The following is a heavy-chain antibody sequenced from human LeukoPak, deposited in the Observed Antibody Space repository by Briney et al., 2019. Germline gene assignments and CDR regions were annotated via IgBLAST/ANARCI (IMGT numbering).Heavy chain of an antibody. V-gene: IGHV3-23*01. CDR2: IRGSGSST. CDR3: ARDLYRIVVVPHYFDY. D-gene: IGHD3-22*01. CDR1: GFTFSTYV. J-gene: IGHJ4*02. Sequence: GGSLRLSCAASGFTFSTYVMSWVRQAPGKGLEWISAIRGSGSSTYYADSVKGRFTISRDNAKNSLYLQMNSLRAEDTAVYYCARDLYRIVVVPHYFDYWGQGTLVTVSS.